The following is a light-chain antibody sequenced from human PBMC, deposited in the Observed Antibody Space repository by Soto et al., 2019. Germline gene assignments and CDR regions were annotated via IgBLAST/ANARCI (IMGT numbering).Light chain of an antibody. V-gene: IGKV3-15*01. CDR3: QQYSSSPRT. J-gene: IGKJ1*01. CDR1: QSVSSN. Sequence: EIVLTQYPATLSVSPGERATLSCRASQSVSSNLAWYQQKPGQAPRLLIYGASTRATGIPARFSGSGSGTEFTLTISRLEPEDFAVYYCQQYSSSPRTFGQGTKVDI. CDR2: GAS.